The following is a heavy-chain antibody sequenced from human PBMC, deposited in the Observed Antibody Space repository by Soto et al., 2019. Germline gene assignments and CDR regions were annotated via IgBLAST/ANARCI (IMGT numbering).Heavy chain of an antibody. CDR2: IYYSGST. V-gene: IGHV4-31*03. Sequence: QVQLQESGPGLVKPSQTLSLTCTVSGGSISSGAYYWSWIRQHPGKGLEWIGYIYYSGSTYYNPSLKSRVSISVDTSENRLSLTLSSVTAADTAVYYCAKDRRGATVTKGDWYFDLWGRGTLVTVSS. CDR1: GGSISSGAYY. D-gene: IGHD4-17*01. CDR3: AKDRRGATVTKGDWYFDL. J-gene: IGHJ2*01.